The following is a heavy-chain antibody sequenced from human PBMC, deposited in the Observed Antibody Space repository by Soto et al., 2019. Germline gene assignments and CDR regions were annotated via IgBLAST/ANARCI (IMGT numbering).Heavy chain of an antibody. V-gene: IGHV1-69*13. D-gene: IGHD4-4*01. CDR1: GGTFSSYA. CDR2: IIPIFGTA. CDR3: ARAPPLTTRVPLRYYYGMDV. J-gene: IGHJ6*02. Sequence: SVKVSCKASGGTFSSYAISWVRQAPGQGLEWMGGIIPIFGTANYAQKYQGRVTITADESTSTAYMELSSLRSEDTAVYYCARAPPLTTRVPLRYYYGMDVWGQGTTVTVSS.